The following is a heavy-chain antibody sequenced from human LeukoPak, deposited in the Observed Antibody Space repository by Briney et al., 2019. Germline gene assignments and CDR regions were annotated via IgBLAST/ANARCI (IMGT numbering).Heavy chain of an antibody. V-gene: IGHV3-74*01. CDR3: ARVGSVNYYKYFEH. D-gene: IGHD1-26*01. Sequence: PAGSLRLSCAASGFTFSTYWMHWVRQAPGKGLVWVSRIKSDGSTNYADSVKGRFTISRDNAKNTVSLQMNSLRPEDTGVYYCARVGSVNYYKYFEHWGQGTLVTVSS. J-gene: IGHJ4*02. CDR2: IKSDGST. CDR1: GFTFSTYW.